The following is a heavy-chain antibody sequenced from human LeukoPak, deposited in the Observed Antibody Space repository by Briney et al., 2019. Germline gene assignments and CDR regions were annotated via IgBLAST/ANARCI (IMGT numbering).Heavy chain of an antibody. D-gene: IGHD4-11*01. Sequence: GGSLRLSCAASGFIFSHYGMHWVRQAPGKGLEWVAVIWSDATNRVYAGSVKGRFTISRDNSQNTLFLQMNSLRAEDTAMYYCARDAQRGFDYSNSLEYWGHGTLVTVSS. CDR2: IWSDATNR. CDR1: GFIFSHYG. J-gene: IGHJ4*01. CDR3: ARDAQRGFDYSNSLEY. V-gene: IGHV3-33*01.